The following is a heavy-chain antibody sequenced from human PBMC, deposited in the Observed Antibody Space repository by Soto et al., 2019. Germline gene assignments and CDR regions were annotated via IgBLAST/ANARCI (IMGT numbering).Heavy chain of an antibody. J-gene: IGHJ4*02. Sequence: EVQLVESGGGLVQPGGSLKLSCAASGFTFSGSAMHWVRQASGKGLEWVGRIRSKANSYATAYAASVKGRFTISRDDSKNPAYLQMNSLKTEDTAVYYCTSGAYYYDRSGYHYYFDYWGQGTLVPVSS. D-gene: IGHD3-22*01. V-gene: IGHV3-73*02. CDR1: GFTFSGSA. CDR3: TSGAYYYDRSGYHYYFDY. CDR2: IRSKANSYAT.